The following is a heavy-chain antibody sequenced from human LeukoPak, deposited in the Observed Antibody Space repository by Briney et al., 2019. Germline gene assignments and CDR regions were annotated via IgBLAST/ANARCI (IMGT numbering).Heavy chain of an antibody. Sequence: KPSETLSLTCTVSGGSINSYYWSWIRQPAGKGLEWIGRIYSSGSTNYNPSLESRVSMSVDTSKNQFSLKLTSVTAADTALYYCARGGKATVVTMWGQGILVTVSS. CDR1: GGSINSYY. CDR2: IYSSGST. J-gene: IGHJ4*02. V-gene: IGHV4-4*07. CDR3: ARGGKATVVTM. D-gene: IGHD4-23*01.